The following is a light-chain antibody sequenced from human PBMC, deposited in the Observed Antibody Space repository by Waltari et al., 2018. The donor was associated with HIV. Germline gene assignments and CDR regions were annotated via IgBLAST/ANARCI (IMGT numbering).Light chain of an antibody. CDR3: AVWDDRLSGRL. Sequence: QSVLAQPRSVSGTPGQTVNISCSGSTSNVRNNYVYWYQQVTGVAPKLLIYRHRQRPSGVPDRFSGSKSGTSASLAISGLRTEDEAEYYCAVWDDRLSGRLFGGGTKVTVL. CDR2: RHR. J-gene: IGLJ2*01. V-gene: IGLV1-47*01. CDR1: TSNVRNNY.